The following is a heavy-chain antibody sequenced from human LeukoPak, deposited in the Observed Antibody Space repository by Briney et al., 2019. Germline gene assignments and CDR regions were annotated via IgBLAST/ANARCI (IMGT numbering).Heavy chain of an antibody. V-gene: IGHV5-51*01. D-gene: IGHD2-2*01. CDR1: GYIFTNYW. J-gene: IGHJ4*02. CDR2: IYPADSDT. Sequence: PGESLKISCKGAGYIFTNYWIGWVRQMPEKGLEGMGIIYPADSDTRYSPSFQGQVTISADKSINSAYLQWSSLKASDTAMYYCARLVCSSTSCYSGFHYWGQGTLVTASS. CDR3: ARLVCSSTSCYSGFHY.